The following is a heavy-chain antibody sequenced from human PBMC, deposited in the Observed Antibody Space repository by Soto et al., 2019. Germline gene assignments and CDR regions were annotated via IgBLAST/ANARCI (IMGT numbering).Heavy chain of an antibody. V-gene: IGHV1-69*13. CDR1: GGTFSSYA. CDR2: IIPIFGTA. CDR3: ARDASLYYYDSSGPSSPYYYGMDV. D-gene: IGHD3-22*01. Sequence: SVKVSCKASGGTFSSYAISWVRQAPGQGLEWMGGIIPIFGTANYAQKFRGRVTITADESTSTAYMELSSLRSEDTAVYYCARDASLYYYDSSGPSSPYYYGMDVWGLG. J-gene: IGHJ6*02.